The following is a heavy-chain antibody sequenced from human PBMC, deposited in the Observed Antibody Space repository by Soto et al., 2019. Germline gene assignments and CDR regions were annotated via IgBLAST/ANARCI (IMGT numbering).Heavy chain of an antibody. CDR3: ARLNIATAGNYDY. J-gene: IGHJ4*02. Sequence: SETLSLTCAVYGGSFSGYYWSWIRQPPGKGLEWIGEINHSGSTNYNPSLKSRVTISVDTSKNQFSLKLSSVTAADTAVYYCARLNIATAGNYDYWGQGTLVTVSS. CDR2: INHSGST. CDR1: GGSFSGYY. D-gene: IGHD6-13*01. V-gene: IGHV4-34*01.